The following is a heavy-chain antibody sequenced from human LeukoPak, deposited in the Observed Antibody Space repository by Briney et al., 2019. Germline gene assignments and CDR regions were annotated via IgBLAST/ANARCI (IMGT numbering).Heavy chain of an antibody. CDR2: VRYDGSNK. Sequence: GGSLRLSCAASGFTFSSYAMHWVRQAPGKGLEWVAFVRYDGSNKYYADSVKGRFPISRDNSKNTLYLQMNSLTTEDTAVYYCAKDHRLRGAGSYYLDWGQGTLVTVSS. D-gene: IGHD3-10*01. CDR3: AKDHRLRGAGSYYLD. CDR1: GFTFSSYA. V-gene: IGHV3-30*02. J-gene: IGHJ4*02.